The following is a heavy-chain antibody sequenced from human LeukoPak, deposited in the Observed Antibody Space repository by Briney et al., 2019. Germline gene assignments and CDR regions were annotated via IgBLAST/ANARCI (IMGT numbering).Heavy chain of an antibody. CDR2: ISTSSSYI. CDR1: GFTFSSYT. D-gene: IGHD1-26*01. Sequence: KPGGSLRLSCAASGFTFSSYTMNWVRQAPGKGLEWVSSISTSSSYIYYADSVKGRFTISRDNAKKSLYLQMNSLRAEDTALYHCARAVGGSPHYFDYWGQGTLVTVSS. CDR3: ARAVGGSPHYFDY. J-gene: IGHJ4*02. V-gene: IGHV3-21*04.